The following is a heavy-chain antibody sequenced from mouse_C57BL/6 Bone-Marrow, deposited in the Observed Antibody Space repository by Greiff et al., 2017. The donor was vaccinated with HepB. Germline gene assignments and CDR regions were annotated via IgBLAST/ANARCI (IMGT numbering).Heavy chain of an antibody. Sequence: QVQLQQPGAELVMPGASVKLSCKASGYTFTSYWMHWVKQRPGQGLEWIGEIDPSDSYTNYNQKFKGKSTLTVDKSSSTAYMQLSSLTSEDSAVYYCARPGYYGSRGYWYFDVWGTGTTVTVSS. CDR3: ARPGYYGSRGYWYFDV. D-gene: IGHD1-1*01. J-gene: IGHJ1*03. V-gene: IGHV1-69*01. CDR1: GYTFTSYW. CDR2: IDPSDSYT.